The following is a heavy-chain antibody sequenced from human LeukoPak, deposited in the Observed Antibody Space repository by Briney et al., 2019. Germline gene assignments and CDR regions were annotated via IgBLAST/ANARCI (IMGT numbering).Heavy chain of an antibody. Sequence: PGGSLRLSCAASGFTFSHYGMHWVRQAPGKGLEWVAVIWSDGTNKYYADSVKGRLSISRDDSQKRVFLQMNSLRAEDTAVYYCARDAQRGFDYSNSLQYWGQGALVTVSS. D-gene: IGHD4-11*01. CDR3: ARDAQRGFDYSNSLQY. V-gene: IGHV3-33*01. J-gene: IGHJ4*02. CDR1: GFTFSHYG. CDR2: IWSDGTNK.